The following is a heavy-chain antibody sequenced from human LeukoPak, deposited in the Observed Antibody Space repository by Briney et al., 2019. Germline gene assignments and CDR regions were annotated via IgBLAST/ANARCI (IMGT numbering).Heavy chain of an antibody. CDR3: VRDIAGSEYDNSGVY. J-gene: IGHJ4*02. V-gene: IGHV1-2*02. CDR2: INPKRSDT. D-gene: IGHD3-22*01. Sequence: GASVTLSCKSSAYTFTGYYIHWVRHAPGQGLEWMGWINPKRSDTDYAQRFQGRITMGRDTSMSTAFMELYSLTCDDTAVYYCVRDIAGSEYDNSGVYWGQGTLVTVS. CDR1: AYTFTGYY.